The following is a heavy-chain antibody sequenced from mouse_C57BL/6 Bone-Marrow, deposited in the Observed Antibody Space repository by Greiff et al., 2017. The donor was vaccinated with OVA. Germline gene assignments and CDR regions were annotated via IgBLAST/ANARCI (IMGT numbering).Heavy chain of an antibody. CDR1: YTFTDYYM. Sequence: VQLQQSGPELVKPGASVKMSCKASGYTFTDYYMHWVKQKPGKGLAWIGEIYPGSGNTYYNEKFKGKATLTAHTSSSTAYMQLSSLTSEDSAVYFCATKTGTGYYFDYWGQGTTLTVSS. J-gene: IGHJ2*01. V-gene: IGHV1-83*01. CDR3: TKTGTGYYFDY. CDR2: YPGSGNTY. D-gene: IGHD4-1*01.